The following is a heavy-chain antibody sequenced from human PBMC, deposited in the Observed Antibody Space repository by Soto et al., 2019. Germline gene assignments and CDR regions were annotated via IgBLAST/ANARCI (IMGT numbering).Heavy chain of an antibody. D-gene: IGHD6-6*01. CDR3: ARRARPDFYYMDV. Sequence: VQLAESGGGLAQPGGSLRLSCAASGFTLRGYARDWVRQAPGKGLEYVSGIISNGVGTYYANSVQGRFTISIDNSKNTVYLQMGSLRPEDMAVYYCARRARPDFYYMDVWGKGTTVTVSS. V-gene: IGHV3-64*01. J-gene: IGHJ6*03. CDR2: IISNGVGT. CDR1: GFTLRGYA.